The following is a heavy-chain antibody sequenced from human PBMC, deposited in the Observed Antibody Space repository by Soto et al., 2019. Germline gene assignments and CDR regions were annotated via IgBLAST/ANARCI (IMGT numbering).Heavy chain of an antibody. J-gene: IGHJ5*02. CDR2: IYYSASA. Sequence: PSETLSLTCTVSDDSISNYDWSWIRQPPGNGLEWIGFIYYSASADYNPSLKSRVMMSVDTSKKQFSLKLRSVTAADTAVYYCVRDGTKTLRDWFDPWGQGISVTV. CDR1: DDSISNYD. V-gene: IGHV4-59*12. CDR3: VRDGTKTLRDWFDP. D-gene: IGHD1-1*01.